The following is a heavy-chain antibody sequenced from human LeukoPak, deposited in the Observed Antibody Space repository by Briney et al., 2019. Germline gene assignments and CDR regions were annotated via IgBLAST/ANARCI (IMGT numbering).Heavy chain of an antibody. V-gene: IGHV4-30-4*08. CDR3: ARAPYYDFWSGYLYYFDY. J-gene: IGHJ4*02. CDR1: GGSISSGDYY. D-gene: IGHD3-3*01. CDR2: IYYSGST. Sequence: SETLSLTCTVSGGSISSGDYYWSWIRQPPGKGLEWIGYIYYSGSTYYNPSLKSRVTISVATSKNQFSLKLSSVTAADTAVYYCARAPYYDFWSGYLYYFDYWGQGTLVTVSS.